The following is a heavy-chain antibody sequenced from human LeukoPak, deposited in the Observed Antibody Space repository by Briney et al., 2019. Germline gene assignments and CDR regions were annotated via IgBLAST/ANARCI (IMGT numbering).Heavy chain of an antibody. V-gene: IGHV3-30*04. CDR2: ISYDGSNK. Sequence: PGGSLRLSCAASGFTFSSYAMSWVRQAPGKGLEWVAVISYDGSNKSYADSVKGRFTISRDNSKNTLYLQVNSLRAEDTALYYCARPYSGNYYSFDYWGQGTLVTVSS. J-gene: IGHJ4*02. CDR1: GFTFSSYA. CDR3: ARPYSGNYYSFDY. D-gene: IGHD1-26*01.